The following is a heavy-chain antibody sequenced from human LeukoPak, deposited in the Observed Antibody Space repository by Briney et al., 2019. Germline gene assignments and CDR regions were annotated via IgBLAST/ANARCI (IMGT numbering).Heavy chain of an antibody. J-gene: IGHJ4*02. CDR1: GFTFSSYA. V-gene: IGHV3-23*01. Sequence: GGSLRLSCAASGFTFSSYAMSWVRQAPGKGLEWVSAISGSGGSTYYADSVKGRFTISRDNSKNTRDLQMNSLRADDTAVYYCAKVLFPEYTMIVVVNDYWGRGTLVTVSS. D-gene: IGHD3-22*01. CDR2: ISGSGGST. CDR3: AKVLFPEYTMIVVVNDY.